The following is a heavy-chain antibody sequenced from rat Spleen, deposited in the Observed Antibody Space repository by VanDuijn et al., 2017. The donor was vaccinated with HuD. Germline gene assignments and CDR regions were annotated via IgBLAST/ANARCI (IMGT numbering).Heavy chain of an antibody. CDR1: GYSITSNY. D-gene: IGHD1-1*01. Sequence: EVQLQESGPGLVKPSQSLSLTCSVTGYSITSNYWGWIRKFPGNKMEWIGHISYSGGTSYNPSLKSRISITRDTSNNLFFLQLNSVTTEDTAKYYCARYEDYGGWYFDFWGPGTMVTVSS. CDR3: ARYEDYGGWYFDF. CDR2: ISYSGGT. J-gene: IGHJ1*01. V-gene: IGHV3-1*01.